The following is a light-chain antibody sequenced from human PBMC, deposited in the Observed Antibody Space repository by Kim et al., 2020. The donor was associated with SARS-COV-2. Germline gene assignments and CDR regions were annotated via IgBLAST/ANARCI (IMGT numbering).Light chain of an antibody. J-gene: IGKJ2*01. V-gene: IGKV3-20*01. Sequence: PGERATFSCRASPSFRSSYLAWYQQKPGPAPRLLIYGASSRATGIPDRFSGSGSGTDFTLTISRLEPEDFAVYYCQQYGSSPPYTFGQGTKLEI. CDR2: GAS. CDR1: PSFRSSY. CDR3: QQYGSSPPYT.